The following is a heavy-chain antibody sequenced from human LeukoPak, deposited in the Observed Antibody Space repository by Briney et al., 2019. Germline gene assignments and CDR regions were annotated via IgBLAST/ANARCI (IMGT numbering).Heavy chain of an antibody. J-gene: IGHJ4*02. CDR1: GFTVSSYA. Sequence: PGGPLRLSCAASGFTVSSYAMHWVRQPIGKGLEWVSALGIAGDTFYPGSVKGRFTISRENAKNSLYLQMNSLRAEDTAMYYCARQKQSHGNFDYWGQGTLVTVSS. D-gene: IGHD1-26*01. V-gene: IGHV3-13*01. CDR2: LGIAGDT. CDR3: ARQKQSHGNFDY.